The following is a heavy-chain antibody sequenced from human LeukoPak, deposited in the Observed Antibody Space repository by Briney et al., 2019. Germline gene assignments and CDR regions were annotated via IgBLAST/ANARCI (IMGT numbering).Heavy chain of an antibody. CDR1: GFTVSSDY. J-gene: IGHJ5*02. CDR2: IYSGGST. Sequence: GGSLRLYCAASGFTVSSDYMSWVRQAPGKGLEWVSVIYSGGSTYYADSVKGRFTISRDKSKNTVYLQMHSLRFEDTAMYYCARNWFDPWGQGTLVTVSS. CDR3: ARNWFDP. V-gene: IGHV3-53*05.